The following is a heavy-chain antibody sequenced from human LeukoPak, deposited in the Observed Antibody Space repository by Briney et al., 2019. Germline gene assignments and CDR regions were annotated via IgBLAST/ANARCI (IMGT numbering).Heavy chain of an antibody. D-gene: IGHD3-22*01. V-gene: IGHV4-39*07. CDR3: ARHYYDSSGYYYVIDY. CDR1: GGSISSSRYY. Sequence: PAETLSLTCTVSGGSISSSRYYWGWIRQPPGKGLEWIGTFYSSGSTYYSPSFQGQVTISADKSIRTAYLQWSNLKASDTAMYYCARHYYDSSGYYYVIDYWGQGTLVTVSS. J-gene: IGHJ4*02. CDR2: FYSSGST.